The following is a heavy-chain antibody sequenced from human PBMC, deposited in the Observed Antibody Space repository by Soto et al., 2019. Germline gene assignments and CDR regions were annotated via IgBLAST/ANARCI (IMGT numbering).Heavy chain of an antibody. CDR1: GGTFSSYA. CDR3: ARDCITTSCDPFAY. V-gene: IGHV1-69*12. Sequence: QVQLVQSGAVVKKPGSSVKVSCKASGGTFSSYAISWVRQAPGQGLEWLGVIIPIFEKANYAQKFQGRVTLTADASTSTAYMYLSSLRSEDTAVYDCARDCITTSCDPFAYWGQGTLVPVSS. CDR2: IIPIFEKA. D-gene: IGHD2-2*01. J-gene: IGHJ4*02.